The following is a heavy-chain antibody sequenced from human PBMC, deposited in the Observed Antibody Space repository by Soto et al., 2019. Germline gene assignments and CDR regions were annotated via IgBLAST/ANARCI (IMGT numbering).Heavy chain of an antibody. CDR1: GGSISSGDYY. CDR3: SRVVGGYSYGYRYYYFEY. J-gene: IGHJ4*02. D-gene: IGHD5-18*01. V-gene: IGHV4-30-4*01. CDR2: IYSSVST. Sequence: SETLCLTCTVSGGSISSGDYYWSWIRQPPGKGLEWIGYIYSSVSTYYNPSLKSRVTISVDTSKNQFSLKLSSVTAADTAVYYCSRVVGGYSYGYRYYYFEYWGQGTLVTVSS.